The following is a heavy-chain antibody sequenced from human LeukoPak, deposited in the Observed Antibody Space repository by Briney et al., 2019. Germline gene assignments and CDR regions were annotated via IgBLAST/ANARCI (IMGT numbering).Heavy chain of an antibody. V-gene: IGHV3-48*03. CDR3: APRPRIDY. CDR1: GFTFSHYE. J-gene: IGHJ4*02. CDR2: ISSSGYTI. Sequence: GGSLRLSCEASGFTFSHYEMNWVRQAPGKGLEWVSYISSSGYTIYYADSVKGRFTISRDNSKNTLYLQMNSLRAEDTAVYYCAPRPRIDYWGQGTLVTVSS.